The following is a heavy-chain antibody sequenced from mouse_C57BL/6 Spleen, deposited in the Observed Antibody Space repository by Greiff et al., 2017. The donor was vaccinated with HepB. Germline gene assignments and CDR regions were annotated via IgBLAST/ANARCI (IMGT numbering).Heavy chain of an antibody. V-gene: IGHV2-2*01. Sequence: CWLHGWRQAPGKGVEWLGVIWSGGSTDYNAAFISRLSISKDNSKSQVFFKMNSLQADDTAIYYCAREGLGRAMDYWGQGTSVTVSS. CDR2: IWSGGST. J-gene: IGHJ4*01. D-gene: IGHD4-1*01. CDR3: AREGLGRAMDY. CDR1: CW.